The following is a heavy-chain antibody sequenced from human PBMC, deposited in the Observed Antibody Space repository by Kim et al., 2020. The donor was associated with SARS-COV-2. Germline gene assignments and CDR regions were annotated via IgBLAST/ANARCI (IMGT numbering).Heavy chain of an antibody. Sequence: SETLSLTCTVSADSFSGYYWSWIRQPPGKGLEWIGYIYYSGSTNYNPSLKSRITISLDTSKNQFSLKLSSVSAADTAVYYCATTNRFYYYMDVWGRGTTV. CDR1: ADSFSGYY. CDR2: IYYSGST. CDR3: ATTNRFYYYMDV. J-gene: IGHJ6*03. V-gene: IGHV4-59*08.